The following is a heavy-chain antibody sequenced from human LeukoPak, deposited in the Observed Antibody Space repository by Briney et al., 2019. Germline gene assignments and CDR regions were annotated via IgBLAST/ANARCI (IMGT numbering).Heavy chain of an antibody. J-gene: IGHJ4*02. CDR1: GYTFTSYY. D-gene: IGHD6-19*01. CDR3: ARGPQWLAPLDY. CDR2: INPSDGTT. V-gene: IGHV1-46*01. Sequence: ASVKVSCKASGYTFTSYYMHWLRQAPGQGLEWMGVINPSDGTTNYAQKFQGRVTITRDTSTTTVYIELNSLKSEDTAVYSCARGPQWLAPLDYWGEGTLVTVSS.